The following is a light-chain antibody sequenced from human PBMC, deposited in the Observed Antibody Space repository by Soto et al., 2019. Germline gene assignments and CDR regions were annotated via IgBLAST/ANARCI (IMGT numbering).Light chain of an antibody. CDR1: RSDVGGYNY. J-gene: IGLJ1*01. CDR3: SSYTSSSTYV. CDR2: DVT. V-gene: IGLV2-14*01. Sequence: QSALTQPASLSGSPGQSITISCTGTRSDVGGYNYFYWHQQHPGKAPKLMIYDVTNRPSGVSDRFSGSKSGNTASLTISGLQAEDEADYYCSSYTSSSTYVFGAGTKLTVL.